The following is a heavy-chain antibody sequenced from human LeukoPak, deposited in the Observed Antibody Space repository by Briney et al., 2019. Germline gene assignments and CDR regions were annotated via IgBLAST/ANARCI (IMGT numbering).Heavy chain of an antibody. CDR3: ARVEWEPQYNWFDP. J-gene: IGHJ5*02. Sequence: GASVKVSCKASGYTFTSYGISWVRQAPGQGLEWMGWISAYNGNTNYAQKLQGRATMTTDTSTSTAYMELRSLRSDDTAVYYCARVEWEPQYNWFDPWGQGTLVTVSS. CDR2: ISAYNGNT. D-gene: IGHD1-26*01. CDR1: GYTFTSYG. V-gene: IGHV1-18*01.